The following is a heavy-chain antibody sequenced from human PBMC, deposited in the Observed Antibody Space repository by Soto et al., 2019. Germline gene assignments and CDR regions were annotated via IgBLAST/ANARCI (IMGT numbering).Heavy chain of an antibody. J-gene: IGHJ3*02. CDR3: AGGGPNDAFDI. V-gene: IGHV4-34*01. CDR1: GGSFSGYY. CDR2: INHSGST. Sequence: SETLSLTCAVYGGSFSGYYWSWIRQPPGKGLEWIGEINHSGSTNYNPSLKSRVTISVDTSKNQFSLKLSSVTAADTAVYYCAGGGPNDAFDIWGQGTMVTVSS.